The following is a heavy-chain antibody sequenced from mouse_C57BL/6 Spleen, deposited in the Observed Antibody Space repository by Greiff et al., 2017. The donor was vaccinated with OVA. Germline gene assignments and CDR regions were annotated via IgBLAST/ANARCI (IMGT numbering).Heavy chain of an antibody. CDR1: GYTFTEYT. D-gene: IGHD1-1*01. CDR2: FYPGSGSI. V-gene: IGHV1-62-2*01. CDR3: ARHEPYYGSSYEYFDV. Sequence: QVQLQQSGAELVKPGASVKLSCKASGYTFTEYTIHWVKQRSGQGLEWIGWFYPGSGSIKYNEKFKDKATLTADKSSSTAYMALSRLTSDDSAVYFCARHEPYYGSSYEYFDVWGTGTTVTVSS. J-gene: IGHJ1*03.